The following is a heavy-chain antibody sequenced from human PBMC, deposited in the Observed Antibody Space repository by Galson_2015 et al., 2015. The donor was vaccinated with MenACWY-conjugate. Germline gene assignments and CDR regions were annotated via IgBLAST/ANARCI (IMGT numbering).Heavy chain of an antibody. D-gene: IGHD2-2*01. CDR2: INSDGSST. Sequence: SLRLSCAASGFTFSSYWMHWVRQAPGKGLVWVSRINSDGSSTSYADSVKGRFTISRDNAKNTLYLQMNSLRAEDTAVYYCAQYCSGTSCYAGKGAWGQGTLVTVSS. V-gene: IGHV3-74*01. CDR3: AQYCSGTSCYAGKGA. CDR1: GFTFSSYW. J-gene: IGHJ5*02.